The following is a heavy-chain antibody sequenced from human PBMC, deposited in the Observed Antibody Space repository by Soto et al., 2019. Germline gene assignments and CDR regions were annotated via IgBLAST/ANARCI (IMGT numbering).Heavy chain of an antibody. Sequence: SETLSLTCTVSGDSISTNSYSWGWIRQPPGQGLEWIGLFYYSGSTHYNPSLKSRLTVSVDTSKNQFSLKVSSVTAADTAVYYCARQGVGIVLVPAAIGYYGMDVWGQGTTVTVSS. CDR3: ARQGVGIVLVPAAIGYYGMDV. CDR1: GDSISTNSYS. V-gene: IGHV4-39*01. CDR2: FYYSGST. D-gene: IGHD2-2*03. J-gene: IGHJ6*02.